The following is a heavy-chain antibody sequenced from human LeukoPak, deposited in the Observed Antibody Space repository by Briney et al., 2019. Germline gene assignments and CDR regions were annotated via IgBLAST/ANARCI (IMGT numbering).Heavy chain of an antibody. V-gene: IGHV1-18*01. CDR3: ARLLPSTSRYFDY. Sequence: GASVKVSCKVSGSTFTNHGISWVREAPGQGLEWMGWISTYNGHTNYAQKFQGRVTMTTDTSTSTAYMELSSLRSEDTAVYYCARLLPSTSRYFDYWGQGTLVTVSS. D-gene: IGHD2-2*01. CDR1: GSTFTNHG. CDR2: ISTYNGHT. J-gene: IGHJ4*02.